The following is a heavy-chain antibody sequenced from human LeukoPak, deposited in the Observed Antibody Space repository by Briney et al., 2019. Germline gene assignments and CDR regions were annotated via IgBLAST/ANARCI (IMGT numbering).Heavy chain of an antibody. CDR1: GFTFSNYA. D-gene: IGHD7-27*01. Sequence: AGSLTLSCAASGFTFSNYAMSWVRQAPGKGLEWASVIYSCGSTYYADSLKGRFTISRDNSKNTQYLQMSSPRAEDTAVYYCERGTSGPVRYYYYYYMDVWGKGTTVTISS. J-gene: IGHJ6*03. CDR3: ERGTSGPVRYYYYYYMDV. CDR2: IYSCGST. V-gene: IGHV3-53*01.